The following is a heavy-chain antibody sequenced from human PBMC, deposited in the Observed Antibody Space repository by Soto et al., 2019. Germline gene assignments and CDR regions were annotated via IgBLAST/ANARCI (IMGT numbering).Heavy chain of an antibody. CDR3: PRAGCDGGSCYSLVGLRYGMDV. D-gene: IGHD2-15*01. CDR2: ISYDGNNK. V-gene: IGHV3-30-3*01. J-gene: IGHJ6*02. Sequence: QVQLVESGGGVVQPGRSLRLSCAASGFTFSSYVMHWVRQAPGKGLEWVAIISYDGNNKYYAESVKGRFTISRDNSKNTLYLQMYSLRAEDTAVYYCPRAGCDGGSCYSLVGLRYGMDVWGQGNTVTVSS. CDR1: GFTFSSYV.